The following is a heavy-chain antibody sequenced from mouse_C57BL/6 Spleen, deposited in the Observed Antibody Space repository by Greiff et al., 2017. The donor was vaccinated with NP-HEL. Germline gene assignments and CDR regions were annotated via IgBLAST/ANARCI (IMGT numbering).Heavy chain of an antibody. CDR3: ARDDYDRYWYFDV. CDR1: GFTFSDYG. Sequence: EVKLVESGGGLVKPGGSLKLSCAASGFTFSDYGMHWVRQAPEKGLEWVAYISSGSSTIYYADTVKGRFTISRDNAKNTLFLQMTSLRSEDTAMYYCARDDYDRYWYFDVWGTGTTVTVSS. CDR2: ISSGSSTI. V-gene: IGHV5-17*01. J-gene: IGHJ1*03. D-gene: IGHD2-4*01.